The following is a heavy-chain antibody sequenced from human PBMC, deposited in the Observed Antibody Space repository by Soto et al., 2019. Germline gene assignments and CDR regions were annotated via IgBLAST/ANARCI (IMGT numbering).Heavy chain of an antibody. CDR2: MNPKSGNT. V-gene: IGHV1-8*01. CDR1: GYTFTSYD. CDR3: AMPGYYYSMDV. J-gene: IGHJ6*02. Sequence: QVQLVQSGAEVKKPGASVKVSCKAYGYTFTSYDINWVRQATGQGLEWMGWMNPKSGNTGYAQKFQGRVAMTSNNSISTAYMELSSLRSEDTAVYYCAMPGYYYSMDVWGQVTTVTVAS.